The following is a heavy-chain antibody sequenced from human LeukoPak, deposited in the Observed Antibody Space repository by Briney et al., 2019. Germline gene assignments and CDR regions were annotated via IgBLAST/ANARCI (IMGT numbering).Heavy chain of an antibody. J-gene: IGHJ5*02. Sequence: GASVKVSCKVSGYTLTELSMHWVRQAPGKGLEWMGGFGPEDGETIYAQKSQGRVTMTEDTSTDTAYMEMSSLRSEDTAVYYCATGLGWAGQGNWFDPWGQRTLVTVSS. V-gene: IGHV1-24*01. CDR2: FGPEDGET. CDR1: GYTLTELS. D-gene: IGHD6-19*01. CDR3: ATGLGWAGQGNWFDP.